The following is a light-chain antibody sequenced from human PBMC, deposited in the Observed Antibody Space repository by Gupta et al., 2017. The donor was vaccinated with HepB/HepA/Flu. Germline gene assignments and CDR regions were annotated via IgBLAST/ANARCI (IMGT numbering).Light chain of an antibody. V-gene: IGKV1-12*01. CDR1: QDNSTW. Sequence: DIQMTQSPSSVSASVGDRVTITCRASQDNSTWLAWYQHMPGKAPKLLIYSASSLESGVPSRFSGSGSGTDFTLTISSLPPEDFATYYCQQGNGFPLTFGGGTKLEIK. J-gene: IGKJ4*01. CDR3: QQGNGFPLT. CDR2: SAS.